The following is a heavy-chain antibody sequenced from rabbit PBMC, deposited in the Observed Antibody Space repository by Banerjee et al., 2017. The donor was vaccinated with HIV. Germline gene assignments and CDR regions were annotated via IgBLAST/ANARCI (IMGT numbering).Heavy chain of an antibody. CDR2: INTSSGNT. Sequence: QEQLEESGGDLVKPEGSLTLTCTASGFSFSNKYVMCWVRQAPGKGLEWIACINTSSGNTVYASWAKGRFTISRTSSTTVTLQMTSLTAADTATYFCVREYVRKSGDYYHFKLWGQGTLVTVS. V-gene: IGHV1S45*01. CDR3: VREYVRKSGDYYHFKL. J-gene: IGHJ4*01. CDR1: GFSFSNKYV. D-gene: IGHD1-1*01.